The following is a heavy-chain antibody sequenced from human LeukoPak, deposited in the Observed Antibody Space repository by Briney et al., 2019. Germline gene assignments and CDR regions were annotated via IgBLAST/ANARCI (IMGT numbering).Heavy chain of an antibody. D-gene: IGHD3-16*02. CDR2: INSDGSST. CDR3: ARGGDDYVWGSYRHKDC. CDR1: GFTFSSYW. Sequence: KAGGSLRLSCAASGFTFSSYWMHWVRQAPGKGLVWVSRINSDGSSTSYADSVKGRFTISRDNAKNTLYLQMNSLRAEDTAVYYCARGGDDYVWGSYRHKDCWGQGTLVTVSS. J-gene: IGHJ4*02. V-gene: IGHV3-74*01.